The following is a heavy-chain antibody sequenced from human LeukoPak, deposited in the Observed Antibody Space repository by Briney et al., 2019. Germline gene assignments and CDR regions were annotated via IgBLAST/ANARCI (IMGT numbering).Heavy chain of an antibody. CDR3: ARRKTDIVATLDY. CDR1: GFTFSSYS. CDR2: ISSSSSYI. D-gene: IGHD5-12*01. V-gene: IGHV3-21*01. J-gene: IGHJ4*02. Sequence: GGSLRLSCAASGFTFSSYSMNWVRQAPGKGLEWVSSISSSSSYIYYADSVKGRFTISRDNAKNSLYLQMNSLRAEDTAVYYCARRKTDIVATLDYWGQGTLVTVSS.